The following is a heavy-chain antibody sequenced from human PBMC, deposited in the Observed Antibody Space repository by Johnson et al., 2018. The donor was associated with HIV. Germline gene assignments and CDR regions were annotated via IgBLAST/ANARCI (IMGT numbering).Heavy chain of an antibody. CDR2: INSDGSST. J-gene: IGHJ3*02. D-gene: IGHD5-18*01. Sequence: VQLVESGGGLIQPGGSLRLSCAASGFTVSSNYMSWVRQAPGKGLEWVSRINSDGSSTSHADSGKGRLTISRDNAKNTLYLQMNSLRPEDTAVYYCARLPSGYSRDDLDIWGQGTMVTVSS. CDR3: ARLPSGYSRDDLDI. CDR1: GFTVSSNY. V-gene: IGHV3-74*02.